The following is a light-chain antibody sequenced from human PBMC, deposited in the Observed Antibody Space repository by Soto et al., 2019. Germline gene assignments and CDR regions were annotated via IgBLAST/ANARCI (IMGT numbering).Light chain of an antibody. Sequence: QSALTQPPSASGSPGQSVTISCTGTSSDVGACNYVSWYQQHPGKAPKLMIYEVTNRPSGVPDRFSASKSGNTASLTVSGLQAEDEADYFCSSYAGFNNFVFGTGTKVTVL. V-gene: IGLV2-8*01. CDR3: SSYAGFNNFV. J-gene: IGLJ1*01. CDR1: SSDVGACNY. CDR2: EVT.